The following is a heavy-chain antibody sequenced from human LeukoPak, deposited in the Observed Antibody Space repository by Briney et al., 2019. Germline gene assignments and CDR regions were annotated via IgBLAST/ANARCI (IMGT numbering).Heavy chain of an antibody. CDR1: GGSISSSSYY. V-gene: IGHV4-39*07. Sequence: PSETLSLTCTVSGGSISSSSYYWGWIRQPPGKGLEWIGSIYYSGSTYYNPSLKSRVTISVDTSKNQFSLKLSSVTAADTAVYYCARDLAPTYYDFWSGYYDYWGQGTLVTVSS. CDR3: ARDLAPTYYDFWSGYYDY. CDR2: IYYSGST. J-gene: IGHJ4*02. D-gene: IGHD3-3*01.